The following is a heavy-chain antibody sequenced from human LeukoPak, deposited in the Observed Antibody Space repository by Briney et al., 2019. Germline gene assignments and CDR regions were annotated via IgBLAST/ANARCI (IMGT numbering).Heavy chain of an antibody. J-gene: IGHJ4*02. Sequence: SETPSLTCTVSGGSISSYYWSWIRQPAGKGLEWIGHIYTSGSTNYNPSLKSRVTMSVDTSTNQFSLKLSSVTAADTAIYYCARDLYSSSWYGTFDYWGQGTLVTVSS. CDR3: ARDLYSSSWYGTFDY. D-gene: IGHD6-13*01. V-gene: IGHV4-4*07. CDR1: GGSISSYY. CDR2: IYTSGST.